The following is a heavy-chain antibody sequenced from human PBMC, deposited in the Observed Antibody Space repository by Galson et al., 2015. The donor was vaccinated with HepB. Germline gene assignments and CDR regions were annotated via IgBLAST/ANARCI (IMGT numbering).Heavy chain of an antibody. V-gene: IGHV3-15*01. CDR2: IKTKIEDATT. Sequence: LRLSCAASGFTFSNAWTSWVRQAPGKGLEWVGRIKTKIEDATTDYAAPVKGRFIISRDDAKTTLYLQMNSLKIEDTAVYYCTTTKVSGSYSTYWGQGTLVTVSS. D-gene: IGHD3-10*01. CDR1: GFTFSNAW. J-gene: IGHJ4*02. CDR3: TTTKVSGSYSTY.